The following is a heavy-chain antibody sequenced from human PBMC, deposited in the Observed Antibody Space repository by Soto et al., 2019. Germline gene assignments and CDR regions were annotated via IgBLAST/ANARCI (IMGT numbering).Heavy chain of an antibody. J-gene: IGHJ4*02. CDR3: ARHRFTSGCDYFDS. V-gene: IGHV1-2*02. Sequence: ASVKVSCKASGYTFTDYNLHWVRQAPGQGLEWLGSINPRNGDTFFARKFQSRVTMTRDTSVTTVYMRLTSLTSLDTTIYYCARHRFTSGCDYFDSWGQGTLVTVSS. CDR2: INPRNGDT. CDR1: GYTFTDYN. D-gene: IGHD6-19*01.